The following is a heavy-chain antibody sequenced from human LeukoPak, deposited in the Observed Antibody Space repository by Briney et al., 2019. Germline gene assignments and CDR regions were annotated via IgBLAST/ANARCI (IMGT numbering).Heavy chain of an antibody. CDR1: GFTFSSYW. J-gene: IGHJ4*02. CDR3: ARDGYWGYLDY. Sequence: GGSLRLSCAASGFTFSSYWMSWVRQAPGKGLEWVAVIWYDGSNKYYADSVKGRFTISRDNSKNTLYLQMNSLRAEDTAVYYCARDGYWGYLDYWGQGTLVTVSS. D-gene: IGHD7-27*01. CDR2: IWYDGSNK. V-gene: IGHV3-33*08.